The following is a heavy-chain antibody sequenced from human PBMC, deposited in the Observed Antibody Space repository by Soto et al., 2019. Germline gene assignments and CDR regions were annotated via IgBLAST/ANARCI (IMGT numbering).Heavy chain of an antibody. CDR2: IYYSGST. Sequence: SETLSLTCTVSVGSVSSGSYYWSWIRQPPGKGLEWIGYIYYSGSTNYNPSLKSRVTISVDTSKNQFSLKLSSVTAADTAVYYCAREVVRCSGSYLPWGKGTVVTVSS. CDR3: AREVVRCSGSYLP. J-gene: IGHJ1*01. CDR1: VGSVSSGSYY. V-gene: IGHV4-61*01. D-gene: IGHD3-10*02.